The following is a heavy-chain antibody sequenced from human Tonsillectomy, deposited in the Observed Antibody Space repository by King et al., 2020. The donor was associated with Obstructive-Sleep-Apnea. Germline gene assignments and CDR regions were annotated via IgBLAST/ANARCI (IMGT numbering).Heavy chain of an antibody. CDR2: ISSSSSYT. CDR3: ARDGDYWYFDL. Sequence: QLVQSGGGLVKPGGSLRLSCAASGFTFSSCSINWVRQAPGKGLEWVSSISSSSSYTSYADSVKGRFTISRDNAKNSLYLQMNSLRAEDTAVYYCARDGDYWYFDLWGRGTLVTVSS. J-gene: IGHJ2*01. V-gene: IGHV3-21*01. D-gene: IGHD4-17*01. CDR1: GFTFSSCS.